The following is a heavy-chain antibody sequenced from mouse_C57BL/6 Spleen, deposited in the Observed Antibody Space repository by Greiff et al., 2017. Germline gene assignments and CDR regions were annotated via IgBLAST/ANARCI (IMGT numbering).Heavy chain of an antibody. J-gene: IGHJ3*01. CDR3: AGDYDLFAY. Sequence: VQLQQSGPELVTPGASVTISCNASGYAFSSSGVNWVQQRPGKGLEWIGRIYPGDGGTNCTAKLKGNATLTADKSSSTAYMQLSSLTSEDSAVYFCAGDYDLFAYWGQGTLVTVSA. CDR2: IYPGDGGT. V-gene: IGHV1-82*01. D-gene: IGHD2-4*01. CDR1: GYAFSSSG.